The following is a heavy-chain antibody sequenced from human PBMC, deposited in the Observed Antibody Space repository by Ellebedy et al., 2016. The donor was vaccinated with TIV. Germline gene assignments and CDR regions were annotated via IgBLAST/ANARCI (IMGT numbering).Heavy chain of an antibody. J-gene: IGHJ5*02. Sequence: GESLKISCAASGFTVNSYFMTWVRQAPGKGLEWVSVIYKDGGTNYTDSVLGRFTISRDNSENTLHLQMGSLRVEDTAVYYCARDPGGGGNYGDNWFDPWGQGTLVTVSS. CDR2: IYKDGGT. D-gene: IGHD3-22*01. V-gene: IGHV3-66*01. CDR1: GFTVNSYF. CDR3: ARDPGGGGNYGDNWFDP.